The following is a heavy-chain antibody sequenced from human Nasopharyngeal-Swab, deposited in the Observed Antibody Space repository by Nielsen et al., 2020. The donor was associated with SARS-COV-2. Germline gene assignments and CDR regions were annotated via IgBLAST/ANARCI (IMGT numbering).Heavy chain of an antibody. CDR3: ARDRRGYSYGVYQYYGMDV. D-gene: IGHD5-18*01. V-gene: IGHV3-48*04. CDR2: ITSSSATI. Sequence: GVLKISCAASRFSFTDYSMSWVRQAPGKGLEWISYITSSSATIYYADSVKGRFTISRDNAKNSLYLQMNSLRAEDTAVYYCARDRRGYSYGVYQYYGMDVWGQGTTVTVSS. J-gene: IGHJ6*02. CDR1: RFSFTDYS.